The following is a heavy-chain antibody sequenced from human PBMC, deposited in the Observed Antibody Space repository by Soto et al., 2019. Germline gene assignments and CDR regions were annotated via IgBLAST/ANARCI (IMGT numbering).Heavy chain of an antibody. CDR2: MYFGGSF. CDR3: ARGFFTIFGVVNWVDP. CDR1: GASVSTGY. V-gene: IGHV4-59*02. D-gene: IGHD3-3*01. J-gene: IGHJ5*02. Sequence: SETLSLTCTVSGASVSTGYWSWIRQPPGKGPEWIGFMYFGGSFNYNPSLTSRVTISVETSKNQFSMTLTSVTAADTAVYYCARGFFTIFGVVNWVDPWGQGTLVTVSS.